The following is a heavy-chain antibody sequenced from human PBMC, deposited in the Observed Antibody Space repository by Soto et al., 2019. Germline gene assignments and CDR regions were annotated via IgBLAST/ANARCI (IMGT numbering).Heavy chain of an antibody. Sequence: ASVKVSCKASGYTNTSYAMHWVRQAPGQRLEWMGWINAGNGNTKYSQKFQGRVTITRDTSASTAYMELSSLRSEDTAVYYCARDSDNSGYDYYYYGMDVWGQGTTVTVSS. D-gene: IGHD5-12*01. J-gene: IGHJ6*02. CDR3: ARDSDNSGYDYYYYGMDV. CDR1: GYTNTSYA. CDR2: INAGNGNT. V-gene: IGHV1-3*01.